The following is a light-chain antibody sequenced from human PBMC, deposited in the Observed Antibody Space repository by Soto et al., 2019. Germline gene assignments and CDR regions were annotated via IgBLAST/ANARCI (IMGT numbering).Light chain of an antibody. J-gene: IGLJ1*01. Sequence: QSVLTQPPSVSGSPGQSVTISCTGTSSDVGSYNRVSWYQQPPGTAPTLMIYEVSNRPSGVPDRFSGSKSGNTASLTISGLQAKYDADYYGSSYTGNSTDVFGTGIKDTVL. CDR3: SSYTGNSTDV. CDR2: EVS. V-gene: IGLV2-18*02. CDR1: SSDVGSYNR.